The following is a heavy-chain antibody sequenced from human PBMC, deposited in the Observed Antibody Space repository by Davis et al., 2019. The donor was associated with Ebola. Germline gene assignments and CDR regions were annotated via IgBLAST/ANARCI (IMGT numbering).Heavy chain of an antibody. D-gene: IGHD1-26*01. J-gene: IGHJ4*02. CDR2: IRNKPISYST. V-gene: IGHV3-72*01. CDR3: ARATSGTYLLNY. CDR1: GFTFSDYY. Sequence: GESLKISCAASGFTFSDYYMDWVRQAPGMGLEWVGRIRNKPISYSTEYAASVKDRFIISRDDSKDSLYLQMNSLKTEDTAVYYCARATSGTYLLNYWGQGTLVTVSS.